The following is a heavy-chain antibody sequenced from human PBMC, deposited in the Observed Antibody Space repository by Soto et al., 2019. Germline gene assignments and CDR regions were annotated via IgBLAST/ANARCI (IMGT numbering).Heavy chain of an antibody. CDR1: GGTFSSYA. D-gene: IGHD3-22*01. V-gene: IGHV1-69*01. J-gene: IGHJ5*02. Sequence: QVQLVQSGAEVKKPGSSVKVSCKASGGTFSSYAISWVRQAPGQGLEWMGGNIPIFGTANYAQKFQGRVTITADESTGTAYMELSRLRSEDTAVYYCARDLGYYDSSGYYNWFDPWGQGTLVTVSS. CDR2: NIPIFGTA. CDR3: ARDLGYYDSSGYYNWFDP.